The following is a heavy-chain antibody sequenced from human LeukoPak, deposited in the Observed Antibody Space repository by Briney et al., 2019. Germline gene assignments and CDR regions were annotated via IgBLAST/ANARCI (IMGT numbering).Heavy chain of an antibody. D-gene: IGHD6-13*01. Sequence: QTGGSLRLSCAASGLTFSSYGMHWVRQAPGKGLEWVAVIWYDGSNKYYADSVKGRFTISRDNSKNTLYLQMNSLRAEDTAVYYCARDSGGIAAAGKRYFQHWGQGTLVTVSS. CDR1: GLTFSSYG. CDR2: IWYDGSNK. CDR3: ARDSGGIAAAGKRYFQH. J-gene: IGHJ1*01. V-gene: IGHV3-33*01.